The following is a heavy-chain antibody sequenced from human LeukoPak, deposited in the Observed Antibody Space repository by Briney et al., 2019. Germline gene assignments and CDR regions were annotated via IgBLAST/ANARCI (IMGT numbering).Heavy chain of an antibody. V-gene: IGHV4-59*01. CDR1: GGSISSYY. D-gene: IGHD3-10*01. CDR3: ARGVSYYYGSGSYYNG. CDR2: IYYSGST. J-gene: IGHJ4*02. Sequence: SETLSLTCTVSGGSISSYYWSWIRQPPGKGLEWIGYIYYSGSTNYNPSLKSRVTISVDTSKNQFSLKLSSVTAADTAVYYCARGVSYYYGSGSYYNGRGQGTLVTVSS.